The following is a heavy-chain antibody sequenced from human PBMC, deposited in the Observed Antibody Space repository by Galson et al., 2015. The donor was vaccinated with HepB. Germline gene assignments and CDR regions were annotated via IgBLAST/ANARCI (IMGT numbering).Heavy chain of an antibody. V-gene: IGHV1-24*01. CDR1: GYTLTELS. CDR3: ACEGHDSGSYYGDAFDI. Sequence: SVKVSCKVSGYTLTELSMNWVRQAPGKGLEWMGGFDPEDGETIYAQKFQGRVTMTEDTSTDTAYMELSSLRSEDTAVYYCACEGHDSGSYYGDAFDIWGQGTMVTVSS. D-gene: IGHD1-26*01. J-gene: IGHJ3*02. CDR2: FDPEDGET.